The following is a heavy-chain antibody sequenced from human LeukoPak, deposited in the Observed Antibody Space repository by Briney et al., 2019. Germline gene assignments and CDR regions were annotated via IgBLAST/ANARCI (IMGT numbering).Heavy chain of an antibody. CDR2: IYYSGST. V-gene: IGHV4-39*01. D-gene: IGHD2-2*01. J-gene: IGHJ4*02. CDR3: ARSGEYQLLIVDY. CDR1: GGSISSSSYY. Sequence: PSETLSLTCTVSGGSISSSSYYWGWIRQPPGKGLEWIGSIYYSGSTYYNPSLKSRVTISVDTSKNQFSLKLSSVTAADTAVYYCARSGEYQLLIVDYWGQGTLVTVSS.